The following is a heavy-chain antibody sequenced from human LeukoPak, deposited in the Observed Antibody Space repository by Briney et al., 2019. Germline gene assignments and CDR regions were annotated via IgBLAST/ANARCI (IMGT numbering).Heavy chain of an antibody. D-gene: IGHD2-21*01. CDR2: IRYDGSNK. V-gene: IGHV3-30*02. CDR1: GLTVSSCG. J-gene: IGHJ4*02. Sequence: GGSLRLSCVASGLTVSSCGMHWVRQAPGKGLEWVAFIRYDGSNKYYADSVKGRFTISRDNSKNTLYLQMNSLRAEDTAVYYCARGQDCGGDCYLLDYWGQGTLVTVSS. CDR3: ARGQDCGGDCYLLDY.